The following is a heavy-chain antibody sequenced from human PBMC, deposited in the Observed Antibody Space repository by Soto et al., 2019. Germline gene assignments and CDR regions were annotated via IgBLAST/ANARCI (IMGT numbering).Heavy chain of an antibody. V-gene: IGHV4-30-4*01. CDR1: GGSISSGDYY. J-gene: IGHJ6*02. CDR3: ARYLLTGTSLNYYYGMDV. D-gene: IGHD3-9*01. CDR2: IYYSGST. Sequence: SETLSLTCTVSGGSISSGDYYWSWIRQPPGKGLEWIGYIYYSGSTYYNPSLKSRVTISVDTSKNQFSLKLSSVTAADTAVYYCARYLLTGTSLNYYYGMDVWGQGTTVTVSS.